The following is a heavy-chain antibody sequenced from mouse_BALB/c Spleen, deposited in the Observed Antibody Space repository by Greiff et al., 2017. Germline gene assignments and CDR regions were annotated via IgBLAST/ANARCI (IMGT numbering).Heavy chain of an antibody. CDR1: GYTFTSYV. D-gene: IGHD1-1*01. CDR3: ARYYGSREYYFDY. CDR2: INPYNDGT. V-gene: IGHV1-14*01. Sequence: VQLQQSGPELVKPGASVKMSCKASGYTFTSYVMHWVKQNPGQGLEWIGYINPYNDGTKYNEKFKGKATLTSDKSSSTAYMELSSLTSEDSAVYYCARYYGSREYYFDYWGQGTTLTVSS. J-gene: IGHJ2*01.